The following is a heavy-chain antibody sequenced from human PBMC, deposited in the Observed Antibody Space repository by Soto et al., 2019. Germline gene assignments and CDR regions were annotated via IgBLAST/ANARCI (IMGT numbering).Heavy chain of an antibody. J-gene: IGHJ4*02. CDR1: GFTFSSYE. Sequence: EVQLAESGGGLVQPGGSLRLSCAASGFTFSSYEMNWVRQAPGKGLEWVSYISSSGSTRYYADSVKGRFTISRDNAKNSLYLQMNSLRAEDTAVYYCARDHGGPTADYWGQGTLVTVSS. D-gene: IGHD4-17*01. CDR3: ARDHGGPTADY. V-gene: IGHV3-48*03. CDR2: ISSSGSTR.